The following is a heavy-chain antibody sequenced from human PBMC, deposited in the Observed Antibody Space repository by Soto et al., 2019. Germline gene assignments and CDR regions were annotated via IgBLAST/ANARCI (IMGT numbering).Heavy chain of an antibody. J-gene: IGHJ4*02. Sequence: GGSLRLSCAASRFNFSSYGMHWGRPAPGNGLEGGAVTSYEGSNKYYADSVKGRVTISRNNYNNTLDLQMNSLRAEGTAVYYYSTDHGDYLTDKHYYFDYWDQGTLVTVSS. CDR2: TSYEGSNK. CDR3: STDHGDYLTDKHYYFDY. V-gene: IGHV3-30*03. D-gene: IGHD4-17*01. CDR1: RFNFSSYG.